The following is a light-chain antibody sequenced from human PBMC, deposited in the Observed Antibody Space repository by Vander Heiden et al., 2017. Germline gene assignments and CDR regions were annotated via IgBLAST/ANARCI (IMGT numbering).Light chain of an antibody. CDR3: AAWDDSLSGVE. V-gene: IGLV1-47*01. CDR2: RNS. CDR1: S. Sequence: QPVLTQPPSASGTPGQRVTISCSGSSPKLLIYRNSHRPSGVPDRFSGSKSGTSASLAISGLRSEDDADYYCAAWDDSLSGVEFGGGTKLTVL. J-gene: IGLJ2*01.